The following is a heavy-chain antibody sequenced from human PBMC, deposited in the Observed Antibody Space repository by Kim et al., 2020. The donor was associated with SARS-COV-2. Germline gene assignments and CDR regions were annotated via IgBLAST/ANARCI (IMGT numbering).Heavy chain of an antibody. CDR3: ARLGYDSSGSYLWYGMDV. CDR1: GYIFTRYW. D-gene: IGHD3-22*01. Sequence: GESLQISCKGSGYIFTRYWIAWVRQMPGQGLEWMGIIYPGDSDTRYSPSFQGQVTISVDKSISTAYLQWSSLKASDTAMYYCARLGYDSSGSYLWYGMDVWGQGTTVTVSS. V-gene: IGHV5-51*01. CDR2: IYPGDSDT. J-gene: IGHJ6*02.